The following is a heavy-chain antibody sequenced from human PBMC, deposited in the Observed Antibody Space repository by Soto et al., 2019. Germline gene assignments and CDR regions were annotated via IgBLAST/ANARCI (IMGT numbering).Heavy chain of an antibody. V-gene: IGHV5-51*01. CDR3: AKPREGHNAFDM. CDR1: GYSFASYW. CDR2: IYPGVSDT. J-gene: IGHJ3*02. Sequence: PCGSLKFSCQGSGYSFASYWIGWVRQMPGKGLEWMGIIYPGVSDTRYSPSFQGQVTISADKSISTAYLQWSSLKASDTAMYYCAKPREGHNAFDMWGQGTMVTVSS.